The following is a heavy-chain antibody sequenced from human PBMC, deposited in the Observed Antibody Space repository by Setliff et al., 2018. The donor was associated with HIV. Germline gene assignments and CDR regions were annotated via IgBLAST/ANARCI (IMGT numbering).Heavy chain of an antibody. D-gene: IGHD3-10*01. J-gene: IGHJ6*02. CDR2: IYTSGSA. CDR1: GGSISSGDYY. Sequence: SETLSLTCTVSGGSISSGDYYWSWIRQPAGKGLEWIGRIYTSGSANYNPSLKSRVTISVDTSKNQFSLKLSSVTAADTAVYYCARDFTLVRGVISRYYYYGMDVWGQGTMVTVSS. V-gene: IGHV4-61*02. CDR3: ARDFTLVRGVISRYYYYGMDV.